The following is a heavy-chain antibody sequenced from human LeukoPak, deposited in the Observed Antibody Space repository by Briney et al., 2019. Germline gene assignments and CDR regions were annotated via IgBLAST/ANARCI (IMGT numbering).Heavy chain of an antibody. Sequence: SETLSLTCAVYGGSFSGYYWSWIRQPPGKGLEWIGEINQSGSTNYNPSLKSRVTISVDTSKNQFSLKLSSVTAADTAVYYCARGGEYSSAPFDYWGQGTLVTVSS. D-gene: IGHD5-18*01. CDR2: INQSGST. V-gene: IGHV4-34*01. J-gene: IGHJ4*02. CDR3: ARGGEYSSAPFDY. CDR1: GGSFSGYY.